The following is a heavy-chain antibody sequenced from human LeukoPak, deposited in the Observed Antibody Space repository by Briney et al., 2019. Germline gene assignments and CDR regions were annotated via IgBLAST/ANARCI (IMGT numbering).Heavy chain of an antibody. CDR1: GFTFSGYW. CDR2: INSDGSGT. J-gene: IGHJ4*02. V-gene: IGHV3-74*01. D-gene: IGHD4-23*01. Sequence: GGSLRLSCAASGFTFSGYWMHWVRQARGKGLVWVSRINSDGSGTRYADSVEGRFTISSDNAKNTLFLQMNSLTAEDTAVYYCARDYAVGTPFDSWGQGTLVTVSS. CDR3: ARDYAVGTPFDS.